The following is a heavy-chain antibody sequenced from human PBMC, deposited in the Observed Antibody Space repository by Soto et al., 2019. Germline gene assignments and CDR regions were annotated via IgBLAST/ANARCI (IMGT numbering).Heavy chain of an antibody. CDR3: ARPNDSSGYHDAFDI. CDR2: IIPIFGTA. Sequence: SVKVSCKASGGTFSSYAISWVRQAPVQGLEWMGGIIPIFGTANYAQKFQGRVTITADKSTSTAYMELSSLRSEDTAVYYCARPNDSSGYHDAFDIWGQGTMVTVSS. D-gene: IGHD3-22*01. J-gene: IGHJ3*02. V-gene: IGHV1-69*06. CDR1: GGTFSSYA.